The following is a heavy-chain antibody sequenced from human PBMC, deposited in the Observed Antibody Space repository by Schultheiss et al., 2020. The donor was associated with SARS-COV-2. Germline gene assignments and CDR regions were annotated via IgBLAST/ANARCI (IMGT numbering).Heavy chain of an antibody. D-gene: IGHD6-13*01. CDR1: GGSISSGDYY. CDR2: IYYSGST. Sequence: GSLRLSCTVSGGSISSGDYYWSWIRQPPGKGLEWIGYIYYSGSTNYNPSLKSRVTISVDTSKNQFSLKLRSVTAADTAVYYCARASTLAYSSSFWFDPWGQGTLVTVSS. J-gene: IGHJ5*02. V-gene: IGHV4-61*08. CDR3: ARASTLAYSSSFWFDP.